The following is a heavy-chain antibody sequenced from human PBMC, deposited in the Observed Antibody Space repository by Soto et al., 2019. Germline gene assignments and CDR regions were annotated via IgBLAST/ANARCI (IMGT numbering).Heavy chain of an antibody. CDR3: ARALGGVSSSGMDV. Sequence: QLQESGPRLVAPSQTLSLRCSVSGDSIGSGAFYWSWVRQVPGKGLEWIGFVSFSGNAFYNPSLTSRVTISIETSENQLSLRLHSVTAADAAVYFCARALGGVSSSGMDVWGQGTTVTVS. CDR2: VSFSGNA. D-gene: IGHD1-26*01. J-gene: IGHJ6*02. V-gene: IGHV4-31*03. CDR1: GDSIGSGAFY.